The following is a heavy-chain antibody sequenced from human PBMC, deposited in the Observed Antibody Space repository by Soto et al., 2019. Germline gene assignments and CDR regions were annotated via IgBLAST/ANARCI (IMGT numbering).Heavy chain of an antibody. CDR3: ARDSADEQWLALSYGMDV. D-gene: IGHD6-19*01. J-gene: IGHJ6*02. V-gene: IGHV4-4*02. Sequence: QVQLQESGPGLVKPSGTLSLTCAVSGGSISSSNWWSWVRQPPGKGLEWIGEIYHSGSTNYNPSLKSRVTISVDKSKNQFSLNLSSVTAADTAVYYCARDSADEQWLALSYGMDVWGQGTTVTVSS. CDR1: GGSISSSNW. CDR2: IYHSGST.